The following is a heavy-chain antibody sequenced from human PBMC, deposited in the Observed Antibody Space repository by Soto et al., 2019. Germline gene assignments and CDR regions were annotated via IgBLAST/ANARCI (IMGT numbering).Heavy chain of an antibody. CDR2: ISGSGDKT. CDR1: GFTFKYYA. D-gene: IGHD2-8*01. CDR3: ARESKWYGGQYFQD. Sequence: EVQLLQSGGGLAQPGTSLRLSCAASGFTFKYYAMTWVRQAPGKGLEWVSTISGSGDKTDYAYSVKGRFRVSRDNSKDTLYLQMDSLRADDTALYFCARESKWYGGQYFQDWGQSTLVTVSS. J-gene: IGHJ1*01. V-gene: IGHV3-23*01.